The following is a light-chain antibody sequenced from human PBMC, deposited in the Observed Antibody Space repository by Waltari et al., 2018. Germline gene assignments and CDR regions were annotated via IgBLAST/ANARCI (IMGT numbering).Light chain of an antibody. CDR2: GNS. V-gene: IGLV1-40*01. CDR1: SSNIGAGYD. J-gene: IGLJ2*01. Sequence: QSVLTQPPSVSGAPGQRVTISCTGSSSNIGAGYDVHWYQQLPGTAPKLLIYGNSNRPSGGPDRFSGSKSGTSASLAINGLQAEDEADYYCQSYDSSLSVVFGGGTKLTVL. CDR3: QSYDSSLSVV.